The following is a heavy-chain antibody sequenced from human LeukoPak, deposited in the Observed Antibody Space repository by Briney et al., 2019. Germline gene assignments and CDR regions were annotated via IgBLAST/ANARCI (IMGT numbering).Heavy chain of an antibody. D-gene: IGHD2-2*01. CDR1: GYSFTSYW. CDR3: ARLQTEREYQLLPNWFDP. J-gene: IGHJ5*02. V-gene: IGHV5-51*01. CDR2: IHPGDSDT. Sequence: GESLKISCKGSGYSFTSYWIGWVRQMPGKGLEWMGIIHPGDSDTRYSPSFEGQVTISADKSISTAYLQWSSLKASDTAMYYCARLQTEREYQLLPNWFDPWGQGTLVTVSS.